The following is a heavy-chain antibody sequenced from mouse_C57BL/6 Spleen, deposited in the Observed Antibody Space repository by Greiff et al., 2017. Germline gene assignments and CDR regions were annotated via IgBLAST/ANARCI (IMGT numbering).Heavy chain of an antibody. Sequence: QVQLQQPGAELVRPGTSVKLSCKASGYTFTSYWMHWVKQRPGQGLEWIGVIDPSDSYTNYNQKFKGKATLTVDTSSSTAYMQLSSLTSEDSTVYYCARERDYGSRNYFDCWGQGTTLTVSS. V-gene: IGHV1-59*01. CDR1: GYTFTSYW. CDR3: ARERDYGSRNYFDC. J-gene: IGHJ2*01. D-gene: IGHD1-1*01. CDR2: IDPSDSYT.